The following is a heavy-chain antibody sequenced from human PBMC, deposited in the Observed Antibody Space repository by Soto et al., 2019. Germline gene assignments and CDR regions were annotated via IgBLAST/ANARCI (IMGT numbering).Heavy chain of an antibody. J-gene: IGHJ4*02. CDR3: AKDRVEYGSGSYPQFDY. CDR2: ISYDGSNK. CDR1: GFTFSSYG. Sequence: PGGSLRLSCAASGFTFSSYGMHWVRQAPGKGLEWVAVISYDGSNKYYADSVKGRFTISRDNSKNTLYLQMNSLRAEDTAVYYCAKDRVEYGSGSYPQFDYWGQGTLVTVSS. D-gene: IGHD3-10*01. V-gene: IGHV3-30*18.